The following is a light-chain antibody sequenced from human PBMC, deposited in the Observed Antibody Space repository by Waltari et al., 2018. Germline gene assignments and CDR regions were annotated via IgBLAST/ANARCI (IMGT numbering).Light chain of an antibody. J-gene: IGLJ2*01. CDR1: SSDVGGYTF. CDR2: DVN. V-gene: IGLV2-11*01. Sequence: QSALTQPRSVSGSLGQSVTISCTGTSSDVGGYTFVSWYQQHPGKAPKLMIYDVNKRPSGVPDRFSGSKSGNTASLTISGLQAEDEVDYYCCSYAGTYTLLFGGGTKLTV. CDR3: CSYAGTYTLL.